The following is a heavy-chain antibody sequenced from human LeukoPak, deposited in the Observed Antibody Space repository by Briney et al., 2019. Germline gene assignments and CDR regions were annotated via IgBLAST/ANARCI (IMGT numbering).Heavy chain of an antibody. Sequence: GGSLRLPCEASGFTFTNAWMSWVRQAPGKGLEWVGRIKSKTDGGTTDYAAPVKGRFTISRDDSENTLFLQMNSLKTEDTAVYYCTTVDVGASYGYWGQGTLVTVSS. CDR3: TTVDVGASYGY. D-gene: IGHD3-16*01. CDR2: IKSKTDGGTT. CDR1: GFTFTNAW. V-gene: IGHV3-15*01. J-gene: IGHJ4*02.